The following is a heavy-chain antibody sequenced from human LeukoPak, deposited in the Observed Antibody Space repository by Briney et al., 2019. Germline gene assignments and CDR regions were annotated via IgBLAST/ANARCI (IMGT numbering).Heavy chain of an antibody. CDR1: GFSFRNYA. CDR3: TKDGPAGGGSWGEY. D-gene: IGHD2-15*01. V-gene: IGHV3-23*01. Sequence: GGSLRLSCAASGFSFRNYAMSWVRQAPGKGLEWVSAISGSGGSSYYADSVKGRFTISRDNSKNTLYLQMNSLRAEDTALYYCTKDGPAGGGSWGEYWGQGAPVTVSS. CDR2: ISGSGGSS. J-gene: IGHJ4*02.